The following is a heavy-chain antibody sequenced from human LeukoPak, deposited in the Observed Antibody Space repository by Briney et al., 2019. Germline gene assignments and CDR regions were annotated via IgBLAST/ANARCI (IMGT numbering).Heavy chain of an antibody. CDR2: INHSGST. CDR1: GGSFSGYY. D-gene: IGHD3-9*01. V-gene: IGHV4-34*01. CDR3: ARQTVYYDILTGYYSSPEYYFDY. J-gene: IGHJ4*02. Sequence: PSETLSLTCAVYGGSFSGYYWSWIRQPPGKGLELIGEINHSGSTNYNPSLKSRVTISVATSKNQFSMKLSSVTAADTAVYYCARQTVYYDILTGYYSSPEYYFDYWGQGTLVTVSS.